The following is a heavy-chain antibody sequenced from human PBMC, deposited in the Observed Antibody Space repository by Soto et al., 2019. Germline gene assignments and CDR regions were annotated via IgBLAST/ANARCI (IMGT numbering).Heavy chain of an antibody. V-gene: IGHV3-23*01. CDR2: ISGSGGST. CDR3: ARVAGSSSEYCSGGSCYSGTTYYYGMDV. CDR1: GFTFSSYA. D-gene: IGHD2-15*01. J-gene: IGHJ6*02. Sequence: GGSLRLSCAASGFTFSSYAMSWVRQAPGKGLEWVSAISGSGGSTYYADPVKGRSTISRDNSKNTLYLQMNSLRAEDTAVYYCARVAGSSSEYCSGGSCYSGTTYYYGMDVWGQGTTVTVSS.